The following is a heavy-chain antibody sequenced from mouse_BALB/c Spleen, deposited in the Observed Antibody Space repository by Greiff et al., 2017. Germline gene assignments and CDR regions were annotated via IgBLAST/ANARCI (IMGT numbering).Heavy chain of an antibody. CDR1: GFSLTSYG. V-gene: IGHV2-6*02. Sequence: VQLQQSGPDLVEPSQSLSITCTVSGFSLTSYGVHWVRQPPGKGLEWLGVIWSDGSTTYNSALISRLSISKDNSKSQVFLKMNSLQANDTAIYYWGSLDYDAMDYWGQGTSVTVSS. CDR3: GSLDYDAMDY. J-gene: IGHJ4*01. CDR2: IWSDGST.